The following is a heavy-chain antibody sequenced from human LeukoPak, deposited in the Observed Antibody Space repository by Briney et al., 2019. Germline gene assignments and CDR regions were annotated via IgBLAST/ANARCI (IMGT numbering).Heavy chain of an antibody. J-gene: IGHJ6*03. CDR1: GGSITSYY. CDR2: IYYSGST. Sequence: SETLSLTCTVSGGSITSYYWSWIRQPPGKGLEWIGYIYYSGSTNYNPSLKSRVTISVDTSKNQFSLKLSSVTAADTAVYYCARSSGGYCSSTSCYTAHYYYYYYMDVWGKGTTATVSS. D-gene: IGHD2-2*02. V-gene: IGHV4-59*01. CDR3: ARSSGGYCSSTSCYTAHYYYYYYMDV.